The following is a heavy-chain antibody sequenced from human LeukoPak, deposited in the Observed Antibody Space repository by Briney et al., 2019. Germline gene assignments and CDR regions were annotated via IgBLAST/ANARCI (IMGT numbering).Heavy chain of an antibody. CDR3: ARDSGYSYPLQD. J-gene: IGHJ4*02. D-gene: IGHD5-18*01. CDR2: INPSCGST. CDR1: GYTFTSYY. Sequence: ASVTVSCTASGYTFTSYYMHWVRQAPRQGLEWMGIINPSCGSTSYAQTFQGRVTMTRDTSTSTVYMELSSLRSEDTAVYYCARDSGYSYPLQDWGQGTLVTVSS. V-gene: IGHV1-46*01.